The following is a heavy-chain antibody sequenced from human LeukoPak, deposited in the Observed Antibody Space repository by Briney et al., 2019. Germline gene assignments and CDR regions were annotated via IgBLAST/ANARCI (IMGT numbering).Heavy chain of an antibody. Sequence: GGSLRLSCAASGFTFSSYGMHWVRQAPGKGLEWVAVIWYDGSNKYYAASVEGRFTISRDNSKNTLYLQMNSLRAEDTAVYYCARDHMALSYSRSYYDYWGQGTLVTVSS. CDR1: GFTFSSYG. D-gene: IGHD1-26*01. V-gene: IGHV3-33*01. CDR3: ARDHMALSYSRSYYDY. CDR2: IWYDGSNK. J-gene: IGHJ4*02.